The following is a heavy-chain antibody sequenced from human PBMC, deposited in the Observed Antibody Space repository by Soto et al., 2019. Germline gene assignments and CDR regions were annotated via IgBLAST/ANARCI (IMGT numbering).Heavy chain of an antibody. V-gene: IGHV1-8*01. J-gene: IGHJ4*02. CDR1: GYTFTSYD. CDR2: MNPNSGNT. CDR3: ARVGQTAAGITSDY. D-gene: IGHD6-13*01. Sequence: ASVKVSCQASGYTFTSYDINWVRQATGQGLEWMGWMNPNSGNTGYAQKFQGRVTMTRNTSISTAYMELSSLRSEDTAVYYCARVGQTAAGITSDYWGQGTLVTVSS.